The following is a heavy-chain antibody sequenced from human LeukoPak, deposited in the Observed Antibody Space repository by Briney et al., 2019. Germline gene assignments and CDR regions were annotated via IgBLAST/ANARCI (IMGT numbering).Heavy chain of an antibody. J-gene: IGHJ4*02. CDR2: ISYDGSNK. D-gene: IGHD3-10*01. CDR1: GFTFSSYG. CDR3: AKSHYRGFGELFSNFDY. Sequence: GRSLRLSCAASGFTFSSYGMHWVRQAPGKGLEWVAVISYDGSNKYYADSVKGRFTISRDKSKNTLYLQMNSLRAEDTAVYYCAKSHYRGFGELFSNFDYWGQGTLVTVSS. V-gene: IGHV3-30*18.